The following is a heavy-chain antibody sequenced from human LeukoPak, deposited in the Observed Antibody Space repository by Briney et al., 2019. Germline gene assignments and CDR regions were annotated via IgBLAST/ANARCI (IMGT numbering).Heavy chain of an antibody. V-gene: IGHV1-69*13. CDR3: ATPAAAGQLAYAFDI. Sequence: GASVKVSCKASGGTFSSYAISWVRQAPGQGLEWMGGIIPIFGTANYAQKFQGRVTITADESTSTAYMELSSLRSEDTAVYYCATPAAAGQLAYAFDIWGQGTMVTVSS. D-gene: IGHD6-13*01. CDR1: GGTFSSYA. J-gene: IGHJ3*02. CDR2: IIPIFGTA.